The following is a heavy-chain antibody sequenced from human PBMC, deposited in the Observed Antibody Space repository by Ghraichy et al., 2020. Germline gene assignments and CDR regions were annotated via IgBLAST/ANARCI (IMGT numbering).Heavy chain of an antibody. V-gene: IGHV3-7*03. Sequence: GESLNISCAASGFSFSSFWMSWVRQAPGKGLEWVANIKQDGSEKYYVDSVKGRFTISRDNAKNSLYLQMNSLRVEDTALYYCARIDGGELVAWYFDLWGRGTLVSVS. CDR1: GFSFSSFW. CDR2: IKQDGSEK. J-gene: IGHJ2*01. D-gene: IGHD2-15*01. CDR3: ARIDGGELVAWYFDL.